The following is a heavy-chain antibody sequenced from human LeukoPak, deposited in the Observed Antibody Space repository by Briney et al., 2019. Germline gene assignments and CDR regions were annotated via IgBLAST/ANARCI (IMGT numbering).Heavy chain of an antibody. V-gene: IGHV4-4*07. CDR2: MYSSGS. CDR3: ARDSGTTGEVKFDP. J-gene: IGHJ5*02. D-gene: IGHD3-10*01. Sequence: SETLSLTFTVSGGSISSYYLSWIRQTAGKGLEWIRRMYSSGSNYNPSLKSRVTMSIDTSTNQLSLKLSSVTAADTAVYYCARDSGTTGEVKFDPWGQGTLVTVSS. CDR1: GGSISSYY.